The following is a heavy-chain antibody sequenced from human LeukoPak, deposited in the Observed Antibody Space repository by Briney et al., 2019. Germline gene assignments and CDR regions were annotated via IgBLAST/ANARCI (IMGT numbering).Heavy chain of an antibody. CDR3: ARGLDPYSSSSY. CDR1: GFTFSDYY. J-gene: IGHJ4*02. Sequence: GGSLRLSCAASGFTFSDYYVNWIRQAPAKGLEWVSYISASGSTIYYADSVKGRFTISRDNTKNTLYLQMDSLRSEDTAVYYCARGLDPYSSSSYWGQGTLVTVSS. CDR2: ISASGSTI. D-gene: IGHD6-6*01. V-gene: IGHV3-11*04.